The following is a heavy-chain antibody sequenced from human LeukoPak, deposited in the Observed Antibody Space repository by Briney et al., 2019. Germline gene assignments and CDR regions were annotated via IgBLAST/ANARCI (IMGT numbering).Heavy chain of an antibody. D-gene: IGHD4-23*01. Sequence: SETLSLTCIVSGDSISTSSYFWGWIRRPPGKGLEWIASISYSGGTYYNPSLKSRVTISIDTSTNQFSLRLSSVTAADTAVYYCARDGGRWYGVGDGNWFDPWGQGALVTVSS. CDR1: GDSISTSSYF. CDR2: ISYSGGT. V-gene: IGHV4-39*07. CDR3: ARDGGRWYGVGDGNWFDP. J-gene: IGHJ5*02.